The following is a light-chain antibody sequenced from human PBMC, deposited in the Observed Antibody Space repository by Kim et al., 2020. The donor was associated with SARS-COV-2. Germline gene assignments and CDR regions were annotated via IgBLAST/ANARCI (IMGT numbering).Light chain of an antibody. J-gene: IGLJ3*02. Sequence: QRVTISCSGSSSNIVSNTVNWYQKLPGTAPKLLIYANNQRPSGVPDRFSGSKSGTSASLAISGLQSEDEADYYCAAWDDSLNGNWVFGGGTQLTVL. V-gene: IGLV1-44*01. CDR3: AAWDDSLNGNWV. CDR2: ANN. CDR1: SSNIVSNT.